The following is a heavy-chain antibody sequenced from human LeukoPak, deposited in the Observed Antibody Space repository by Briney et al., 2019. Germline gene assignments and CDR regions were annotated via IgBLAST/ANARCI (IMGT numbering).Heavy chain of an antibody. CDR1: GYSFTNYW. CDR3: ARGYTRTWTPNWLDP. CDR2: IYPGDSDT. V-gene: IGHV5-51*01. J-gene: IGHJ5*02. Sequence: GESLKISCKTSGYSFTNYWVAWVRQMPGKGLEWMGIIYPGDSDTRYSPSFQGQVTISAYNSMNTAYLQWNSLKASATAMYYCARGYTRTWTPNWLDPWGQGTLVTVAS. D-gene: IGHD6-13*01.